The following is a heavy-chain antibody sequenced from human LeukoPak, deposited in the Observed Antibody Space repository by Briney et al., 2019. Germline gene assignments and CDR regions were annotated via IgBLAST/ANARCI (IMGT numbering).Heavy chain of an antibody. D-gene: IGHD2-15*01. CDR2: IKQDGSEK. J-gene: IGHJ4*02. V-gene: IGHV3-7*01. CDR1: GFTFSSYW. Sequence: PGGSLRLSCAASGFTFSSYWMSWVRQAPGKGLEWVANIKQDGSEKYYVDSVKGRFTISRDNAKTSLFLQMNSLRAEDTAVYYCARDRYCSGGNCYKDYWGQGTLVTVSS. CDR3: ARDRYCSGGNCYKDY.